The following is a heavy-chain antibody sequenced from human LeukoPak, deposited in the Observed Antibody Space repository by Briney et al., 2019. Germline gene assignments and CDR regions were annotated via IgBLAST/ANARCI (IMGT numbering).Heavy chain of an antibody. J-gene: IGHJ4*02. D-gene: IGHD3-3*01. CDR3: ARGRLGDFWSGYLYFDY. CDR1: GFTFSSYE. V-gene: IGHV3-48*03. Sequence: GESLKISCAASGFTFSSYEMNWVRQAPGKGLEWVSYISSSGSTIYYADSVKGRFTISRDNAKNSLYLQMNSLRAEDTAVYYCARGRLGDFWSGYLYFDYWGQGTLVTVSS. CDR2: ISSSGSTI.